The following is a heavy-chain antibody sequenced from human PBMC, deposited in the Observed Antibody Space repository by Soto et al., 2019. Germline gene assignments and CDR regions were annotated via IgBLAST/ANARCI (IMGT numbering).Heavy chain of an antibody. Sequence: QVHLVESRGGVVQPGRSLRLSCAASGFTFGDYGMHWVRQAPGKGLEWVADISYDGSETYYADSVEGRFTVSRDNSKSVLYLQMNSLRLDDTAAYYCAKLSIRKSWAVTFDQWGQGTLVTVSS. V-gene: IGHV3-30*18. CDR3: AKLSIRKSWAVTFDQ. CDR2: ISYDGSET. CDR1: GFTFGDYG. D-gene: IGHD4-17*01. J-gene: IGHJ4*02.